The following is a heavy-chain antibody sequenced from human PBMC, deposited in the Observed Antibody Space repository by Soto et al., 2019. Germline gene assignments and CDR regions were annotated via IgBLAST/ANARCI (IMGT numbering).Heavy chain of an antibody. V-gene: IGHV1-69*13. CDR1: GGTFSSYA. CDR2: IIPIFGTA. Sequence: ASVKVSCKASGGTFSSYAISWVRQAPGQGLEWMGGIIPIFGTANYAQKFQGRVTITADESTSTAYMELSSLRSEDTAVYYCARTSGSYNWFDPWGQGTLVTVSS. CDR3: ARTSGSYNWFDP. J-gene: IGHJ5*02. D-gene: IGHD1-26*01.